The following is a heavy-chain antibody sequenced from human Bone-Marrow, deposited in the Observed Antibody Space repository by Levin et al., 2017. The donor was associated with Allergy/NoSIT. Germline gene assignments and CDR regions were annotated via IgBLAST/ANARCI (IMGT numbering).Heavy chain of an antibody. J-gene: IGHJ4*02. Sequence: GESLKISCAASGFTFSSYAMHWVRQAPGKGLEWVAAISYDGSNKYYTDSVKGRFTISRDNSKNTLFLQMNSLRAEDTAVYYCARDRDEYINNWEAGFDYWGQGTLVTVSS. D-gene: IGHD1-1*01. CDR3: ARDRDEYINNWEAGFDY. CDR2: ISYDGSNK. CDR1: GFTFSSYA. V-gene: IGHV3-30-3*01.